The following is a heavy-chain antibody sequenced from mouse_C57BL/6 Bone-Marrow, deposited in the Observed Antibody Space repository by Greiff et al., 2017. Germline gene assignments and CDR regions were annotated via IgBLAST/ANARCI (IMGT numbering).Heavy chain of an antibody. J-gene: IGHJ2*01. Sequence: VQLQQSGAELAKPGASVKLSCKASGYTFTSYWMHWVKQRPGQGLEWIGYINPSSGYTKYNQKFKDKAPLTADKSSSTAYMKVSSLTYEATAVYYCARRGVYWGTGTTVTVSS. D-gene: IGHD5-1*01. CDR2: INPSSGYT. V-gene: IGHV1-7*01. CDR3: ARRGVY. CDR1: GYTFTSYW.